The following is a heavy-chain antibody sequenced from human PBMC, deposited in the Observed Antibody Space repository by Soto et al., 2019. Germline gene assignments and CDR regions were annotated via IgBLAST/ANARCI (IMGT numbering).Heavy chain of an antibody. V-gene: IGHV3-48*03. CDR2: ISSSGSTI. CDR3: ARATYYYDSRGYGMDV. Sequence: GGSLRLSCAASGFTFSSYEMNWVRQAPGKGLEWVSYISSSGSTIYYADSVKGRFTISRDNAKNSLYLQMNSLRAEDTAVYYCARATYYYDSRGYGMDVRGQRTTVTVSS. J-gene: IGHJ6*02. CDR1: GFTFSSYE. D-gene: IGHD3-22*01.